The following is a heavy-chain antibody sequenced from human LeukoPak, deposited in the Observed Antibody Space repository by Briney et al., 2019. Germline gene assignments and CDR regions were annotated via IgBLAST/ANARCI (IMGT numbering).Heavy chain of an antibody. CDR2: IKQDGSEK. V-gene: IGHV3-7*01. J-gene: IGHJ5*02. CDR3: ARGASGIQLWFFDP. CDR1: GFTFGSYW. D-gene: IGHD5-18*01. Sequence: PGGSLRLSCAASGFTFGSYWMSWVRQAPGKGLEWVANIKQDGSEKYYVDSVKGRFTISRDNAKNSLFPQMNSLRAEDTAVYYCARGASGIQLWFFDPWGQGTLVRVSS.